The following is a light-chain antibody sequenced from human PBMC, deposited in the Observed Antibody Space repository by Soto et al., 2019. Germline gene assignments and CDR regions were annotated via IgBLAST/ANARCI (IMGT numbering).Light chain of an antibody. CDR1: SSNIGSNY. Sequence: QSVLTQPPSASGTPGQRVTISCSGSSSNIGSNYVYWYQQLPGTAPKLLIYRNNQRPSGVPDRFSGSKSGTSASLAISGLRFEDEADYYCAAWEDSLSGWVCGGGTKLTVL. V-gene: IGLV1-47*01. CDR3: AAWEDSLSGWV. CDR2: RNN. J-gene: IGLJ3*02.